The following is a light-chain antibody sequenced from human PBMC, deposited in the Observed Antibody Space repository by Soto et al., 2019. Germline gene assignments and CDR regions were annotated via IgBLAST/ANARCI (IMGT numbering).Light chain of an antibody. Sequence: QSVLTQPPSVSGTPGQRVIISCSGSSSNIGSNAVNWYQQLPGTAHKLLMASSNQRPSGVPDRFSGPKSGTSASLAISGLQSEDEAEYYCATWDDSLNGVVFGGGTKLTVL. CDR2: SSN. CDR1: SSNIGSNA. CDR3: ATWDDSLNGVV. V-gene: IGLV1-44*01. J-gene: IGLJ2*01.